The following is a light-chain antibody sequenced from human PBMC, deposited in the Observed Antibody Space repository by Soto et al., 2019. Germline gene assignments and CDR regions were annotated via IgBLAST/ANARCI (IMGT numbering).Light chain of an antibody. J-gene: IGLJ2*01. CDR2: GDS. Sequence: QLVLTQPPSVSGAPGQSLTISCTGSSSNIGAGYDVHWYQKLPGAAPKLLIYGDSNRPSGVPDRFSGSKSGTSASLAITGLQAEDEAVYYCQSYDTSLSGYVVFGGGTKLTVL. CDR1: SSNIGAGYD. V-gene: IGLV1-40*01. CDR3: QSYDTSLSGYVV.